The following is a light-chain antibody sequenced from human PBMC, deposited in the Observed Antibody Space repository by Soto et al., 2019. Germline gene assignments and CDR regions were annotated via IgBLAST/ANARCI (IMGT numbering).Light chain of an antibody. CDR1: SSDIGGYKY. Sequence: QSALTQPASVSGSPGQSITISCTGTSSDIGGYKYVSWYQQHPGKAPKLMIYDVSNRPSGVSNRFSGSKSGNTATLTISGLQGEVEAEYYCSSYTGGSTYVFGTGTRSPS. V-gene: IGLV2-14*01. CDR3: SSYTGGSTYV. J-gene: IGLJ1*01. CDR2: DVS.